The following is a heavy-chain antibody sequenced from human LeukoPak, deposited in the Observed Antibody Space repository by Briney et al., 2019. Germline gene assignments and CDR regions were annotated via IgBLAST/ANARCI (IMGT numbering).Heavy chain of an antibody. V-gene: IGHV1-69*13. CDR3: AREKFGVVRDYYYMDV. CDR2: IIPIFGTA. J-gene: IGHJ6*03. D-gene: IGHD3-3*01. Sequence: GASVKVSCKASGYTFTSYGISWVRQAPGQGLEWMGGIIPIFGTANYAQKFQGRVTITADESTSTAYMELSSLRSEDTAVYYCAREKFGVVRDYYYMDVWGKGTTVTVSS. CDR1: GYTFTSYG.